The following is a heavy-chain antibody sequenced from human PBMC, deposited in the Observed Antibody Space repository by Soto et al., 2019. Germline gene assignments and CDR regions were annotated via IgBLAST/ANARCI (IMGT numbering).Heavy chain of an antibody. V-gene: IGHV4-4*02. CDR3: ARDQVTEYYYYYGMDV. Sequence: PSETLSLTCAVSGGSISSSNWWSWVRQPPGKGLEWIGEIYHSGSTNYNPSLKSRVTISVDKSKNQFSLKLSSVTAADTAVYYCARDQVTEYYYYYGMDVWGQGTTVTVSS. D-gene: IGHD2-21*02. J-gene: IGHJ6*02. CDR2: IYHSGST. CDR1: GGSISSSNW.